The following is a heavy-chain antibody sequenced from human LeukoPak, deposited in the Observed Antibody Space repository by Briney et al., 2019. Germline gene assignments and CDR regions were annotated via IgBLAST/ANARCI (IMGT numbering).Heavy chain of an antibody. J-gene: IGHJ6*02. CDR1: GFTFRSHG. CDR3: ARDLSYFSFDD. CDR2: INPDGSQS. D-gene: IGHD2-21*01. Sequence: GGSLRLSCAASGFTFRSHGMNWVRQAPGKGLEWVAGINPDGSQSYYIDAVKGRFTISRDNSKNTLYLQMNSLRVEDTTMYYCARDLSYFSFDDWGQGTTVTVSS. V-gene: IGHV3-33*01.